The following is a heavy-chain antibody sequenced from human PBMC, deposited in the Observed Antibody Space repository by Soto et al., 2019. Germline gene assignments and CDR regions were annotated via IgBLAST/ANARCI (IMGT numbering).Heavy chain of an antibody. CDR2: ISGSGGST. J-gene: IGHJ4*02. D-gene: IGHD3-16*02. V-gene: IGHV3-23*01. CDR3: AKVYDYIWGSYRSAIYYFDY. CDR1: GLPLSSYA. Sequence: GGSLRLSCAAFGLPLSSYAMSWVRQAPGKGLEWVSAISGSGGSTYYADSVKGRFTISRDNSKNTLYLQMNSLRAEDTAVYYCAKVYDYIWGSYRSAIYYFDYWGQGTLVTVSS.